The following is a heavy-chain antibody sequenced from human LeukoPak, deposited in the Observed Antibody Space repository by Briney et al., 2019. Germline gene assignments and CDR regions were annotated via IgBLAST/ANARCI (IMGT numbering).Heavy chain of an antibody. V-gene: IGHV1-69*01. CDR3: ARDRPGRYCSSTRCYMASPFDP. Sequence: KLGESLKISCKGSGYSFTSYWIGWVRQATGQGLEWMGGIIPILGTANYAQKFQGRVTITADEFTSTAYMELSSLRSEDTAVYYCARDRPGRYCSSTRCYMASPFDPWGQGTLVTVSS. CDR2: IIPILGTA. D-gene: IGHD2-2*02. CDR1: GYSFTSYW. J-gene: IGHJ5*02.